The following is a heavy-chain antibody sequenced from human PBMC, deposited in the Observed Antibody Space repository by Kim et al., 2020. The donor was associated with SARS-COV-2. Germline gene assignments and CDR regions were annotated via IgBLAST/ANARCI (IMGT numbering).Heavy chain of an antibody. CDR2: T. V-gene: IGHV4-34*01. Sequence: TNDHPSLKSRVTISVDTSKNQFSLKLSSVTAADTAVYYCASFYRGYKFDYWGQGTLVTVSS. J-gene: IGHJ4*02. CDR3: ASFYRGYKFDY. D-gene: IGHD1-20*01.